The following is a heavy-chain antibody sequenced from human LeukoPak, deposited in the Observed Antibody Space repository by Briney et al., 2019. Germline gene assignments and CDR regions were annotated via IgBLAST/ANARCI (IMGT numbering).Heavy chain of an antibody. V-gene: IGHV3-23*01. CDR2: ISGSGGST. Sequence: GGSLRLSCAASGFTFGSYAMSWVRQAPGKGLEWVSAISGSGGSTYYADSVKGRFTISRDNSKNTLYLQMNSLRAEDTAVYYCVGINIVVVPGGVYFDYWGQGTLVTVSS. CDR3: VGINIVVVPGGVYFDY. D-gene: IGHD2-2*01. CDR1: GFTFGSYA. J-gene: IGHJ4*02.